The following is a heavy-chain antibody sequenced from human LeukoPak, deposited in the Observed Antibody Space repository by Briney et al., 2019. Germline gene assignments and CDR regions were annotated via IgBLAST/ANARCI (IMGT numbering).Heavy chain of an antibody. CDR1: GYTFTSYH. CDR2: MNPNSGNT. D-gene: IGHD2-2*01. CDR3: ARGPRLLPSRVPAAKLNYYYYYMDV. Sequence: AASVKVSCKASGYTFTSYHMHWVRQATGQGLEWMGWMNPNSGNTGYAQKFQGRVTITRNTSISTAYMELSSLRSEDTAVYYCARGPRLLPSRVPAAKLNYYYYYMDVWGKGTTVTVSS. V-gene: IGHV1-8*03. J-gene: IGHJ6*03.